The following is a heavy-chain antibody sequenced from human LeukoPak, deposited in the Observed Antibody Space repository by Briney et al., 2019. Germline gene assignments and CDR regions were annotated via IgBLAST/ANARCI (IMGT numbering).Heavy chain of an antibody. V-gene: IGHV3-74*01. D-gene: IGHD6-19*01. J-gene: IGHJ6*03. CDR1: EFTFSSYW. CDR2: INTDGSST. CDR3: AREPGSGWYMDV. Sequence: SGGSLRLSCAASEFTFSSYWMHWVRQAPGKGLVWVSRINTDGSSTSYADSVKGRFTISRDNAKNTLYLQMNSLRAEDTAVYYCAREPGSGWYMDVWGKGTTVTVSS.